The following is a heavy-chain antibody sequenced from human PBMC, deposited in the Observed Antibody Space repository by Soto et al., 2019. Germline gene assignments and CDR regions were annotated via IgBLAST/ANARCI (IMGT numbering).Heavy chain of an antibody. Sequence: QVQLMESGGGLVKPGGSLRLSCAASGFTFSDYYMSWIRQAPGKGLEWVSYISSSSSYTNYADSVKGRFTISRDNAKNSLYLQMNSLRAEDTAVYYCARDKGIQLWRAGGMDVWGQGTTVTVSS. D-gene: IGHD5-18*01. J-gene: IGHJ6*02. CDR1: GFTFSDYY. CDR3: ARDKGIQLWRAGGMDV. CDR2: ISSSSSYT. V-gene: IGHV3-11*06.